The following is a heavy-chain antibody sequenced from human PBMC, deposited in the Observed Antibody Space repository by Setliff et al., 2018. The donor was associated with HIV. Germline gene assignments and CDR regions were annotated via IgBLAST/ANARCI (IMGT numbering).Heavy chain of an antibody. CDR2: IIPLFGSA. V-gene: IGHV1-69*13. D-gene: IGHD3-16*01. Sequence: SVKFSCKTSGDTFTNYAVNWVRQAPGRGLEWMGGIIPLFGSANYGQKFQGRLTITSDESTRTAYMELTSLTSDDTAIYYCASPLVTGGGFNFWGQGTLVTVSS. CDR1: GDTFTNYA. CDR3: ASPLVTGGGFNF. J-gene: IGHJ4*02.